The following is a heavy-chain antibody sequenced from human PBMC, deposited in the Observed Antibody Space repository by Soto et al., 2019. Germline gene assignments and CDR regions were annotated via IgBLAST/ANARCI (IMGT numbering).Heavy chain of an antibody. CDR2: IYYSGST. J-gene: IGHJ4*02. CDR1: GGSFDSTSYY. D-gene: IGHD1-1*01. Sequence: QLQLQESGPGLVKPSETLSLTCTVSGGSFDSTSYYWAWVRPPPGKGLEWIAYIYYSGSTSYNPSLKSRVTISVDTSRNQFSLRLSSVTAADTAVYYCATVPIVGTTPYDFDYWGQGTLVTVSS. V-gene: IGHV4-39*01. CDR3: ATVPIVGTTPYDFDY.